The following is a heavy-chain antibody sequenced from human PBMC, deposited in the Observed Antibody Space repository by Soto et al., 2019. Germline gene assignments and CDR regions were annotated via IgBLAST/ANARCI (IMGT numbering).Heavy chain of an antibody. V-gene: IGHV1-69*13. Sequence: SVKVSCKASGDTFSRYAITWVRQAPGHGLEWMGGIIPLFGTTNYAQKFQDRVTITADESTSTAYMELSSLRSDDTAVYYCVPLQPSTIVGRPGMDVWGQGTTVTVSS. CDR2: IIPLFGTT. CDR1: GDTFSRYA. CDR3: VPLQPSTIVGRPGMDV. D-gene: IGHD6-6*01. J-gene: IGHJ6*02.